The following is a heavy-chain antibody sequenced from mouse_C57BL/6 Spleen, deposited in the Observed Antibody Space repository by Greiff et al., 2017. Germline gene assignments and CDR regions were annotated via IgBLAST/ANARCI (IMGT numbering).Heavy chain of an antibody. CDR3: ARMGDYDRWENYFDY. Sequence: VQLQQSGPELVKPGDSVKISCKASGYSFTGYFMNWVMQSHGKSLEWIGRINPYNGDTFYNQKFKGKATLTVDKSSSTAHMELRSLTSEDSAVYYCARMGDYDRWENYFDYWGQGTTLTVSS. CDR2: INPYNGDT. D-gene: IGHD2-4*01. CDR1: GYSFTGYF. V-gene: IGHV1-20*01. J-gene: IGHJ2*01.